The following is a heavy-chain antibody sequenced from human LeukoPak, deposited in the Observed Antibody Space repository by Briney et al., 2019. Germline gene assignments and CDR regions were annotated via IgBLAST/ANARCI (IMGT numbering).Heavy chain of an antibody. CDR3: ARDRYCSSTSCYWGSGNYYYYYMDV. J-gene: IGHJ6*03. Sequence: ASVKVSCKASGYTFTSYDINWVRQATGQGLQWMGWMNPNSGNTGYAQKFQGRVTMTRNTSISTAYMELSSLRSEDTAVYYCARDRYCSSTSCYWGSGNYYYYYMDVWGKGTTVTISS. CDR1: GYTFTSYD. D-gene: IGHD2-2*01. V-gene: IGHV1-8*01. CDR2: MNPNSGNT.